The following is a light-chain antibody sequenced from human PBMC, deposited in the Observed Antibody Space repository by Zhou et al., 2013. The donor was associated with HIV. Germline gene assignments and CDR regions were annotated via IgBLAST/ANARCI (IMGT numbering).Light chain of an antibody. V-gene: IGKV3-20*01. CDR2: GAS. J-gene: IGKJ4*01. CDR1: QRISSSY. CDR3: QQYDNSPLT. Sequence: EIVLTQSPGTLSLSPGERATLSCRASQRISSSYLAWYLQKPGQAPRLLIYGASRRATGIPDRFSGSGSGTDFTLTISRLEPEDFAVYYCQQYDNSPLTFGGGTKVEIK.